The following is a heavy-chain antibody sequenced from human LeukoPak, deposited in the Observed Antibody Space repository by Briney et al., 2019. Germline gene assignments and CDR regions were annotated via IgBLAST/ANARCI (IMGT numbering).Heavy chain of an antibody. CDR3: ARGRVGAPSFYFDY. CDR1: GGSFSGYY. CDR2: INHSGST. V-gene: IGHV4-34*01. D-gene: IGHD1-26*01. J-gene: IGHJ4*02. Sequence: SETLSLTCAVYGGSFSGYYWSWIRQPPGKGLEWIGEINHSGSTNYNPSLKSRVTISVDTSKNQFSLKLSSVTAADTAVYYCARGRVGAPSFYFDYWGQGTLVTVSS.